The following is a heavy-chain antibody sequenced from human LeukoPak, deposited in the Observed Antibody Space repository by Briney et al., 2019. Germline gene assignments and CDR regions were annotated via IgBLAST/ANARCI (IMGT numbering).Heavy chain of an antibody. CDR3: AKDPRGYSYGYYFDG. Sequence: AGGSLRLSCAASGFTFTNYAMTWVRQAPGKGLEWVSNISNSGRDTFYADSVAGPFTLYKDTSKNTLYIQKNCVSAGDTAVYLCAKDPRGYSYGYYFDGWGQGALVTV. V-gene: IGHV3-23*01. CDR2: ISNSGRDT. CDR1: GFTFTNYA. D-gene: IGHD5-18*01. J-gene: IGHJ4*02.